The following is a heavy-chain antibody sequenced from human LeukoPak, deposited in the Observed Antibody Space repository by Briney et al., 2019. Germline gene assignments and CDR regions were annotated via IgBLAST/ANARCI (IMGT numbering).Heavy chain of an antibody. J-gene: IGHJ4*02. CDR2: ISSSRTTI. Sequence: GGSLRLSCAASGFTFDDYGMSWVRQAPGKGLEWLSYISSSRTTIYYADSVKGRFTISRDNAKNLLYLQLNSLRVEDTAVYYCARGGGEAAAGKGVDYWGQGTLVTVSS. CDR1: GFTFDDYG. D-gene: IGHD6-13*01. V-gene: IGHV3-48*04. CDR3: ARGGGEAAAGKGVDY.